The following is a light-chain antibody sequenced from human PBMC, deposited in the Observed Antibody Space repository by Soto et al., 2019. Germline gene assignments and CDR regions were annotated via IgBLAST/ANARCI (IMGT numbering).Light chain of an antibody. Sequence: QSVLTQPPSASGTPGQRVNISCSGSSSNIGSNYVYWYRQFPGTAPKLLVSVKHNRPSGVPGRLSASKSGTSASLAITGLQAEDEAHYYCQSYDSRLTAYVFGSGTKVTVL. CDR3: QSYDSRLTAYV. J-gene: IGLJ1*01. CDR2: VKH. CDR1: SSNIGSNY. V-gene: IGLV1-47*02.